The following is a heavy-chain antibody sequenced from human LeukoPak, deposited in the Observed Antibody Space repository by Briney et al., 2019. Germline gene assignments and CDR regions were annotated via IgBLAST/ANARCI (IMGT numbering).Heavy chain of an antibody. CDR3: ARGPSSWYDY. Sequence: SETLSLTCAVYGGSFSGYYWSWIRQPPGKGLEWIGEINHSGSTNYNPSLKSRVTISVDTSKNQFSLKVSSVTAADTAVYYCARGPSSWYDYWGQGTLVTVSS. J-gene: IGHJ4*02. V-gene: IGHV4-34*01. CDR2: INHSGST. CDR1: GGSFSGYY. D-gene: IGHD6-13*01.